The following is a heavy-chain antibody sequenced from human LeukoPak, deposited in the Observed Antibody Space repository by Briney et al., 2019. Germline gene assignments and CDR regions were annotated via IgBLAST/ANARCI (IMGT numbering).Heavy chain of an antibody. CDR2: IRYDGSNK. CDR1: WFTFSSYD. J-gene: IGHJ4*02. V-gene: IGHV3-30*02. D-gene: IGHD3-22*01. CDR3: AKAQGYYDSSGYYYYFDY. Sequence: PGGSLRLSCAASWFTFSSYDMHGVRQAPAKGLDWVAFIRYDGSNKYYADSVKGRFAISRDNSKNTLYLQMNSLRAEDTAVYYCAKAQGYYDSSGYYYYFDYWGQGTLVTVSS.